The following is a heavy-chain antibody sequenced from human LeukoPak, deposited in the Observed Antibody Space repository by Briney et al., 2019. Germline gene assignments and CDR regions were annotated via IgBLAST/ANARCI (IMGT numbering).Heavy chain of an antibody. CDR3: AMQYGSGSY. V-gene: IGHV1-2*02. J-gene: IGHJ4*02. Sequence: RRASVKVSCKASGYTFTGYYMHWVRQAPGQGLEWMGWINPNSGGTNYAQKFQGRVTMTRDTSISTAYMELSRLRSDDTAVYYCAMQYGSGSYWGQGTLVTVSS. D-gene: IGHD3-10*01. CDR1: GYTFTGYY. CDR2: INPNSGGT.